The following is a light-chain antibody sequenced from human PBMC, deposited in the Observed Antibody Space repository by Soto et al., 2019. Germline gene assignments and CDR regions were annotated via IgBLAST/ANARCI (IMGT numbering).Light chain of an antibody. Sequence: HSVVTQTHSLSGTPKQMVNITCTGSIHNIGANYDVHWYQHRPGTAPKLLIFGNNNRPSGVPDRFSGSKSGTSASLAITGLQAEDEGDYYCQSYDSTLSASYVFRAGTKVTV. CDR3: QSYDSTLSASYV. CDR2: GNN. CDR1: IHNIGANYD. J-gene: IGLJ1*01. V-gene: IGLV1-40*01.